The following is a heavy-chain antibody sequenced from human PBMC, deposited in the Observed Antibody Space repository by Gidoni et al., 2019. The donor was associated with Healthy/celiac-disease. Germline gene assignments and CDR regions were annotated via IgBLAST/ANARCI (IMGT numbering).Heavy chain of an antibody. V-gene: IGHV1-69*06. J-gene: IGHJ6*03. D-gene: IGHD2-15*01. CDR1: GATFRSYA. Sequence: QVQLVQSGAEVKKPGSSLKVSCKASGATFRSYAISWVRQAPDQGLEWMGGIIPICGTANYAQKFQGRVTITADKSTSTAYMELSSLRSEDTAVYYWARAPKVEDCSGGSCYSPASPDYYYYYMEVWGKGTTVTVSS. CDR3: ARAPKVEDCSGGSCYSPASPDYYYYYMEV. CDR2: IIPICGTA.